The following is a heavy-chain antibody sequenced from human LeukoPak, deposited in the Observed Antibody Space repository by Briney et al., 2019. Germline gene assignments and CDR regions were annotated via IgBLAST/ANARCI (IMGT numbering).Heavy chain of an antibody. V-gene: IGHV1-2*04. D-gene: IGHD3-10*01. CDR2: INPNSGGT. CDR3: ARDYYYGSGSSMHQNWFDP. CDR1: GYTFTGYY. J-gene: IGHJ5*02. Sequence: GSSVKVSCKASGYTFTGYYMHWVRQAPGQGLEWMGWINPNSGGTNYAQKFQGWVTMTRDTSISTAYMELSRLRSDDTAVYYCARDYYYGSGSSMHQNWFDPWGQETLVTVSS.